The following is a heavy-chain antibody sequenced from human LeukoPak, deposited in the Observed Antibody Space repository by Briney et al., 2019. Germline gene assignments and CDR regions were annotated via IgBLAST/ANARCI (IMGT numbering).Heavy chain of an antibody. V-gene: IGHV3-21*01. D-gene: IGHD5-12*01. CDR3: GGSTFDY. CDR2: ISSSSSYI. Sequence: GGSLRLSCAASGFTFSSYSMYWARQAPGKGLEWVSSISSSSSYIYYADSVRGRFTISRDNAKNSLYLQMNSLRAEDTAVYYCGGSTFDYWGQGTLVTVSS. J-gene: IGHJ4*02. CDR1: GFTFSSYS.